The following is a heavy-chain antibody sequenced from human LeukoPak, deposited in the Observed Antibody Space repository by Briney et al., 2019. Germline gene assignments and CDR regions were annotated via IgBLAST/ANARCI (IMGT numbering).Heavy chain of an antibody. J-gene: IGHJ4*02. Sequence: PSETLSLTCAVYGGSFSGYYWSWIRQPPGKWLEWIGEINHSGSTNYNPSLKSRVTISVDTSKNQFSLKLSSVTAADTAVYYCARGLYCSSTSCYPVDYWGQGTLVTVSS. V-gene: IGHV4-34*01. CDR3: ARGLYCSSTSCYPVDY. D-gene: IGHD2-2*01. CDR2: INHSGST. CDR1: GGSFSGYY.